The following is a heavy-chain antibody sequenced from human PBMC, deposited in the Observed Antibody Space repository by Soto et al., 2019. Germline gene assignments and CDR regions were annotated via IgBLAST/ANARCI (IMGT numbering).Heavy chain of an antibody. D-gene: IGHD2-21*02. V-gene: IGHV1-18*01. Sequence: QVQLVQSGAEVKKPGASVKVSCKASGYTFTSYGISWVRQAPGQGLEWMGWISAYNGNTYYAQKLQGRVTMATDTSRSTAYMELRSLRSDDTAVYYCARDWAEVTWDHYYYYGMDVWGQGTTVTVSS. J-gene: IGHJ6*02. CDR1: GYTFTSYG. CDR2: ISAYNGNT. CDR3: ARDWAEVTWDHYYYYGMDV.